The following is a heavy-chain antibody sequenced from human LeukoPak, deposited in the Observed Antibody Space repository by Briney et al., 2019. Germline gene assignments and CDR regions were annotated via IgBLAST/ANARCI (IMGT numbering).Heavy chain of an antibody. CDR3: TTDGPRPLGVGATTGEV. V-gene: IGHV3-23*01. D-gene: IGHD1-26*01. CDR2: ISGSGGST. J-gene: IGHJ4*02. Sequence: PGGSLRLSCAASGFTFSSYAMSWVRQAPGKGLEWVSAISGSGGSTYYADSVKGRFTISRDNSKNTLYLQMNSLKTEDTAVYYCTTDGPRPLGVGATTGEVWGQGTLVTVSS. CDR1: GFTFSSYA.